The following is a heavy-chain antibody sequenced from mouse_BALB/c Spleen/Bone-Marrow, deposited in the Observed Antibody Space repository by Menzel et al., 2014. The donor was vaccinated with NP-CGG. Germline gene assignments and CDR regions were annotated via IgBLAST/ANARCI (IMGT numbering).Heavy chain of an antibody. Sequence: QVQLQQPGTELAKPGASVKMSCKASGYTFTTHWMHRVKQRPGQGLEWIGYINPSTGYTDYNQKFKDKATLTADKSSSTAYMQLISLTSEDSAVYYCVRSDYWGQGTTHTVSS. CDR2: INPSTGYT. J-gene: IGHJ2*01. V-gene: IGHV1-7*01. CDR3: VRSDY. CDR1: GYTFTTHW.